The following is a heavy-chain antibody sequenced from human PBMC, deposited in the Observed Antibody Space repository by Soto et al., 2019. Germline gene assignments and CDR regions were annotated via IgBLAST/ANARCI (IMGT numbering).Heavy chain of an antibody. V-gene: IGHV3-30-3*02. D-gene: IGHD3-10*01. CDR2: TSYDGLNT. J-gene: IGHJ4*02. CDR3: AKSSSGLRDYFDS. Sequence: HPGCSLRLSCAASGFTLSSFAMHWVRQAPGKGLEWVATTSYDGLNTFYGESVRGRFSISRDTSKNTLFLQMDSLKTEDTAVYFCAKSSSGLRDYFDSWGRGTLVTASS. CDR1: GFTLSSFA.